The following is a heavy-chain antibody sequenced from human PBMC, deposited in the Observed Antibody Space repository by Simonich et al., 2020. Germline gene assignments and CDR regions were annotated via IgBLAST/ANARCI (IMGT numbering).Heavy chain of an antibody. CDR3: ARLPDY. J-gene: IGHJ4*02. CDR2: IYYSGRT. CDR1: GCSISSYY. V-gene: IGHV4-59*08. Sequence: QVQLQESGPGLVKPSETLSLTCTVSGCSISSYYWIWIRQPPGKGLEWIGYIYYSGRTNYNPSLKSRVTISVDTSKDQFSLKLSSVTAADTAVYYCARLPDYWGQGTLVTVSS.